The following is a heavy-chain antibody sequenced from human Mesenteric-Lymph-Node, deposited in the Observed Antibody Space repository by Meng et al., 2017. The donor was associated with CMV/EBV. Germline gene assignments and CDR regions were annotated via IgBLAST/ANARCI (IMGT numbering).Heavy chain of an antibody. J-gene: IGHJ4*02. CDR3: ARGEGVVVVAATTRADDY. CDR1: GFTFSSYS. Sequence: GGSLRLSCAVSGFTFSSYSMNWVRQAPGKGLEWVSSISSSSSYIYYADSVKGRFTISRDNAKNSLYLQMNSLRAEDTAVYYCARGEGVVVVAATTRADDYWGQGTLVTVSS. V-gene: IGHV3-21*01. D-gene: IGHD2-15*01. CDR2: ISSSSSYI.